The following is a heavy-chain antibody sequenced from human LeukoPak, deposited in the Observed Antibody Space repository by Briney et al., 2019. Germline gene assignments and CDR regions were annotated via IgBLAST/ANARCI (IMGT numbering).Heavy chain of an antibody. D-gene: IGHD3-10*01. Sequence: SETLSLTCTVSGGSITSYYWSWIRQPPGKGREWVGYIYYSGSTNYNPSLKSRVTISVDTSKNQFSLKLSSVTAADTAVYYCARGGVNYKIAGPWGQGALVTVSS. CDR1: GGSITSYY. CDR2: IYYSGST. V-gene: IGHV4-59*01. J-gene: IGHJ5*02. CDR3: ARGGVNYKIAGP.